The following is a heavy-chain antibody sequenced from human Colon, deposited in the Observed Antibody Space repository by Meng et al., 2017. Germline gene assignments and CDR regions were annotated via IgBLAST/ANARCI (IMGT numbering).Heavy chain of an antibody. J-gene: IGHJ4*02. CDR1: GFTFSSYW. Sequence: GESLKISCAASGFTFSSYWMSWVRQAPGKGLEWVANIKQDGSEKYYVDSVKGRFTISRDNAKNSLYLQMNSLRAEDTAVYYCARDQKVEIGYSSGPWDYWGQGTRVTGYS. CDR2: IKQDGSEK. D-gene: IGHD6-19*01. V-gene: IGHV3-7*01. CDR3: ARDQKVEIGYSSGPWDY.